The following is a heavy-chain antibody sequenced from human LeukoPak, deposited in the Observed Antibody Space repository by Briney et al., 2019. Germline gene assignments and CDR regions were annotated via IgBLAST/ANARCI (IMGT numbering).Heavy chain of an antibody. CDR1: GFTVSDNY. Sequence: PGGSLRLSCAASGFTVSDNYMSWVCQAPRKGLQWVSVVYRGGVTNYADSVRGRFTISRDNSKTTQYLQMNNLRAEDTAVYYCGRDSEGSGSYVEVGDQRTLVASSS. D-gene: IGHD3-10*01. J-gene: IGHJ4*01. CDR2: VYRGGVT. CDR3: GRDSEGSGSYVEV. V-gene: IGHV3-53*01.